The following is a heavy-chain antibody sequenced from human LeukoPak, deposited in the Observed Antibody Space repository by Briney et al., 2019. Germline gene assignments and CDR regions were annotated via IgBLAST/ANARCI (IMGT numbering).Heavy chain of an antibody. D-gene: IGHD2-21*01. J-gene: IGHJ4*02. V-gene: IGHV3-23*01. CDR3: AKFLPTHIVVANYYFDY. Sequence: PGGSLRLSCAASGFTFSSYAMSWVRQAPGKVLEWVSAISGSGGSTYYADSVKGRFTISRDNSKNTLYLQMNSLRAEDTAVYYCAKFLPTHIVVANYYFDYWGPGTLVTVSS. CDR1: GFTFSSYA. CDR2: ISGSGGST.